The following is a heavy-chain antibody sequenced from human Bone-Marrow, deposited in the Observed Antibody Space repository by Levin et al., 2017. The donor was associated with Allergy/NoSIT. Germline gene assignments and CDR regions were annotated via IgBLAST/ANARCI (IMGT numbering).Heavy chain of an antibody. CDR3: ARGTLIVGATGELDGFDV. CDR2: MNPNSGNT. J-gene: IGHJ3*01. V-gene: IGHV1-8*01. CDR1: GYSFPSYD. Sequence: VASVKVSCKASGYSFPSYDIYWVRRASGQGLEWMGWMNPNSGNTGYAQKFRGRVTMTTDTSISTAYMELSSLRSDDTAVYYCARGTLIVGATGELDGFDVWGQGTMVTVSS. D-gene: IGHD1-26*01.